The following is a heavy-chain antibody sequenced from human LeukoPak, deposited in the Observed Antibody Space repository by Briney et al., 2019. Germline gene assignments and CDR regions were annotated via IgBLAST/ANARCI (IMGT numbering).Heavy chain of an antibody. CDR3: AKDRYGSGIGYFDY. Sequence: GGSLRLSCAASGFTFSSYGMHWVRQAPGKGLEWVAVISYDGRNKDYADSVKGRFTITRDNSKNTLYLQMNSLRAEDTAVYYCAKDRYGSGIGYFDYWGQGTLVTVSS. J-gene: IGHJ4*02. V-gene: IGHV3-30*18. D-gene: IGHD3-10*01. CDR1: GFTFSSYG. CDR2: ISYDGRNK.